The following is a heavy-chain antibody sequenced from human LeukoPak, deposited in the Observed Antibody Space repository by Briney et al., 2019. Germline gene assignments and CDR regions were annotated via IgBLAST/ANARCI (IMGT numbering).Heavy chain of an antibody. CDR2: INSDGSST. D-gene: IGHD1-20*01. Sequence: GGSLRLSRAASGFTFSSYWIHWVRQAPGKGLVWVSRINSDGSSTSYADSVKGRFTISRDNAKNTLYLQMNSLRAEDTAVYYCAKDCSITGTNEDYYYMDVWGKGTTVTVSS. J-gene: IGHJ6*03. CDR1: GFTFSSYW. CDR3: AKDCSITGTNEDYYYMDV. V-gene: IGHV3-74*01.